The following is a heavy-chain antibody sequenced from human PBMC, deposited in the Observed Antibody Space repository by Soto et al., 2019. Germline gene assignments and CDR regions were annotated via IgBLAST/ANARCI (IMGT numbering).Heavy chain of an antibody. CDR2: ISGSGGST. Sequence: GGSLRLSCAASGFTFSSYAMSWVRQAPGKGLEWVSAISGSGGSTYYADSVKGRFTISRDNSKNTLYLQMNSLRAEDTAVYYCALPRGYDYYYYYYGMDVWGQGTTVTVSS. CDR1: GFTFSSYA. CDR3: ALPRGYDYYYYYYGMDV. J-gene: IGHJ6*02. V-gene: IGHV3-23*01. D-gene: IGHD5-12*01.